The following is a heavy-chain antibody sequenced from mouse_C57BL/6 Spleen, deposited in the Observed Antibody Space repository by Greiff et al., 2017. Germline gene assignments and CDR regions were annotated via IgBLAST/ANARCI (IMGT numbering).Heavy chain of an antibody. V-gene: IGHV5-4*01. D-gene: IGHD2-5*01. Sequence: EVQGVESGAGLVKPGGSLKLSCAASGFTFSSYAMSWVRQTPEKRLEWVATISDGGSYTYYQKNVKGRFTISRDNAENILYLQMSCLKSEDTAMYYCARDQNINSSWFAYWGQGTLVTVSA. CDR1: GFTFSSYA. J-gene: IGHJ3*01. CDR2: ISDGGSYT. CDR3: ARDQNINSSWFAY.